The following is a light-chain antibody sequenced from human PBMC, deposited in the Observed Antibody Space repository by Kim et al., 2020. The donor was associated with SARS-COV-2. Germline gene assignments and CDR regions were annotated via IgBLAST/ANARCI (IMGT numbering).Light chain of an antibody. CDR3: QHYSRFPYT. V-gene: IGKV1-5*03. Sequence: SASVGDRVTSTCRASENIGTWLAWYQQKPVRAPSLLIYLASTLESGVPSRFSGTGSGTEFSLSITSLQPDDFATYYCQHYSRFPYTFGQGTKLEI. CDR1: ENIGTW. CDR2: LAS. J-gene: IGKJ2*01.